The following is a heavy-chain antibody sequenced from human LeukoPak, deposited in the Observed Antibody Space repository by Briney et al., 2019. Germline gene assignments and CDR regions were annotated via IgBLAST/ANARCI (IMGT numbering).Heavy chain of an antibody. CDR3: TTGYPLTTITKRGFDY. J-gene: IGHJ4*02. D-gene: IGHD4-11*01. V-gene: IGHV3-7*02. Sequence: GGSLRLSCAASGFTFSTCWMSWVRQAPGKGLEWVAIIKGDGSEKAYVDSVKGRFSISRDNAENSLYLQMSSLRAEDTAVYYCTTGYPLTTITKRGFDYWGQGMLVTVSS. CDR1: GFTFSTCW. CDR2: IKGDGSEK.